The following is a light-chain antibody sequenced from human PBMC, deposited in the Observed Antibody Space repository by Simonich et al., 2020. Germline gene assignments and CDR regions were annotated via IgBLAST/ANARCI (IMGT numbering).Light chain of an antibody. J-gene: IGLJ2*01. Sequence: SYVLTQPPSVSVAPGKTARITCGGNNMGSKSVHWYQQKPGQAPVLVVYDDSARPSGIPDRFSGSNAGNTATLTISRVEAGDDADYYCQVWDSSSDHVVFGGGTKLTVL. V-gene: IGLV3-21*03. CDR3: QVWDSSSDHVV. CDR1: NMGSKS. CDR2: DDS.